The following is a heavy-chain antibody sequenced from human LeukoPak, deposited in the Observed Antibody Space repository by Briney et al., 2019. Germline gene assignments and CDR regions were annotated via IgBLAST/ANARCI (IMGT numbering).Heavy chain of an antibody. V-gene: IGHV3-30*02. D-gene: IGHD2-2*01. J-gene: IGHJ5*02. CDR1: GFTFSSYG. CDR3: AKESGYRSSTCCPNL. Sequence: AGSLRLSCAASGFTFSSYGMHWVRQAPGKGLEWVAFIRYDGSNNYYADSVKGRFTISRDNSKTTLYLQMNSLRAEDTAVYYCAKESGYRSSTCCPNLWGQGTLVTVSS. CDR2: IRYDGSNN.